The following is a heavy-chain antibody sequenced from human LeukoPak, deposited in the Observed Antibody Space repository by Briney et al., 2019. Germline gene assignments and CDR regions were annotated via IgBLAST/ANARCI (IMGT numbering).Heavy chain of an antibody. D-gene: IGHD6-13*01. CDR2: IYSSGST. CDR3: ARAPGIAAAGTYYYYYYYMDV. CDR1: GGSISSYY. Sequence: SETLSLTCTVSGGSISSYYWSWIRQPPGKGLEWIGYIYSSGSTNYNPSLKSRVTISVDTSKNQFSLKLSSVTAADTAVYYCARAPGIAAAGTYYYYYYYMDVWGKGTTVTVSS. V-gene: IGHV4-59*01. J-gene: IGHJ6*03.